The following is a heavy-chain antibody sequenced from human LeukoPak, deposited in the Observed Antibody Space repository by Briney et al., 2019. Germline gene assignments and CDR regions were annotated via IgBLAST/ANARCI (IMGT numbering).Heavy chain of an antibody. CDR3: ARERRGYSYGYYYYYMDV. D-gene: IGHD5-18*01. CDR2: IYYSGST. V-gene: IGHV4-59*01. J-gene: IGHJ6*03. CDR1: GGSISSYY. Sequence: SETLPLTCTVSGGSISSYYWSWIRQPPGKGLEWIGYIYYSGSTNYNPSLKSRVTISVDTSKNQFSLKLSSVTAADTAVYYCARERRGYSYGYYYYYMDVWGKGTTVTVSS.